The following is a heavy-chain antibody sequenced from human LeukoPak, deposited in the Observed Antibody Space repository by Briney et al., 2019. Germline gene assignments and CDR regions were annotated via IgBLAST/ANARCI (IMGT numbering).Heavy chain of an antibody. CDR3: ASSPSYIRY. CDR2: INPNSGDT. V-gene: IGHV1-2*02. CDR1: GYTFTDYY. D-gene: IGHD1-14*01. Sequence: ASVKVSCKASGYTFTDYYIHWVRQAPGQGLEWMGWINPNSGDTNYAQNFQGRVTMTRDTSISTAYMELSRLTSDDPAVYYCASSPSYIRYWGQGTLVTVSS. J-gene: IGHJ4*02.